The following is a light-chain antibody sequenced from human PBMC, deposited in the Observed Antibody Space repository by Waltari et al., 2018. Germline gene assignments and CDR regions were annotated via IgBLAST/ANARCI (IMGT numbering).Light chain of an antibody. CDR2: GAS. CDR3: EKYDRLPAT. CDR1: WSVSRV. J-gene: IGKJ1*01. V-gene: IGKV3-20*01. Sequence: SGRASWSVSRVLAGYQHKPGEAARLLIYGASARATGRSDRFSGSGSGTDFSLTISRLEPEDFAVYYCEKYDRLPATFGQGIKVEIK.